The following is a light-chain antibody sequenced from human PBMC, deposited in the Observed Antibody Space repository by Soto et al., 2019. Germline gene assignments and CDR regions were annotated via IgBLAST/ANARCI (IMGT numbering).Light chain of an antibody. Sequence: EIVLTQSPDTLSLSPGERATLSCRASQSVASTYLGWYQQKPGQAPRLLIYGTSSRATGIPDRFSGSGSGTDFTLTISSLEPEDLAVYYCQQYGSSPLTFCGGTKVQIK. V-gene: IGKV3-20*01. J-gene: IGKJ4*01. CDR3: QQYGSSPLT. CDR2: GTS. CDR1: QSVASTY.